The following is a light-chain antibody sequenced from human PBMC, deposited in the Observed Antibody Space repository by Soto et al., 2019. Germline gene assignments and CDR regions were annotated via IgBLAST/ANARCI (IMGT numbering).Light chain of an antibody. Sequence: QPVLTQPPSVSGAPGQRVTISCTGSSSNIGAVYDVHWYQQLPGTAPKLLIYGNTNRPSGVPDRFSGSKSGTSASLAITGLQAEDEADYYCQSYDNSLSGWVFGGGTKLTVL. V-gene: IGLV1-40*01. J-gene: IGLJ3*02. CDR3: QSYDNSLSGWV. CDR1: SSNIGAVYD. CDR2: GNT.